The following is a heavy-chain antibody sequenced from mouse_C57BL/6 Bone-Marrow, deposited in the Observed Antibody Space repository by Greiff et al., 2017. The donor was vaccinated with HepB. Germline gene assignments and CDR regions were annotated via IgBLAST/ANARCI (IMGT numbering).Heavy chain of an antibody. CDR2: IRNKANGYTT. Sequence: EVKLMESGGGLVQPGGSLSLSCAASGFTFTDYYMSWVRQPPGKALEWLGFIRNKANGYTTEYSASVKGRFTISRDNSQSILYLQMNALRAEDSATYYCASGKYWVAYWGQGTLVTVSA. CDR3: ASGKYWVAY. V-gene: IGHV7-3*01. CDR1: GFTFTDYY. J-gene: IGHJ3*01.